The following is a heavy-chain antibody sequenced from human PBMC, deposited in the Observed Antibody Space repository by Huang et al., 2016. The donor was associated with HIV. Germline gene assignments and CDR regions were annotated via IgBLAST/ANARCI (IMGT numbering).Heavy chain of an antibody. CDR2: IYDSWST. V-gene: IGHV4-59*11. CDR3: ARDDYALLPFDP. CDR1: GGSISSHY. D-gene: IGHD4-17*01. Sequence: QVQLQESGPGLVRPSDTLSLLCAVSGGSISSHYWNWIRQPPGKGLEWIGSIYDSWSTNDYPSLKSRVTISVDMSKNQFALNLSSVTAADTAVYYGARDDYALLPFDPWGQGTLVSVSS. J-gene: IGHJ5*02.